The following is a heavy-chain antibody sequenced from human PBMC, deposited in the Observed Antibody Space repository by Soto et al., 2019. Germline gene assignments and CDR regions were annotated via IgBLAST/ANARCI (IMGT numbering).Heavy chain of an antibody. D-gene: IGHD3-10*01. CDR1: EFTFSTYA. CDR3: ARDQSRGQVFYYYMDV. Sequence: EVQLVESGGGLVQPGGSLRLSCAASEFTFSTYAMNWVRQAPGKGLEWVSYISSSSQNIRYADSVKGLFTISRDNAKNSLYLQMNSLRAEDTAVYYCARDQSRGQVFYYYMDVWGKGTTVTVSS. CDR2: ISSSSQNI. V-gene: IGHV3-48*01. J-gene: IGHJ6*03.